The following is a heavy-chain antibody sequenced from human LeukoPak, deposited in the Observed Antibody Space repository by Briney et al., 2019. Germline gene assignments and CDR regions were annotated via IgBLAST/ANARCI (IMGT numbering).Heavy chain of an antibody. CDR1: GFTFSSYE. CDR2: ISSSGSTI. CDR3: ARGGAARPDF. D-gene: IGHD6-6*01. Sequence: SGGSLRLSCAASGFTFSSYEMNWVRQAPGKGLEWVSYISSSGSTIYYADSVKGRFTISRDNAKNSLYLQMNSLRVEDTAVYYCARGGAARPDFWGQGTLVTVSS. J-gene: IGHJ4*02. V-gene: IGHV3-48*03.